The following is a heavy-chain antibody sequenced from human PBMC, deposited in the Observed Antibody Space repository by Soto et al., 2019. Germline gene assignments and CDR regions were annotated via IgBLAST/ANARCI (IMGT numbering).Heavy chain of an antibody. V-gene: IGHV4-31*03. CDR2: IFYSGST. D-gene: IGHD2-2*01. Sequence: SETLSLTCTVSGGSISSGAYYWSWIRQHPGKGLEWIGYIFYSGSTYYNPSLKSRVTISVDTSKNQFSLKLSSVTAADTAVYYCASYQQSYAFDIWGQGTMVTVS. CDR3: ASYQQSYAFDI. J-gene: IGHJ3*02. CDR1: GGSISSGAYY.